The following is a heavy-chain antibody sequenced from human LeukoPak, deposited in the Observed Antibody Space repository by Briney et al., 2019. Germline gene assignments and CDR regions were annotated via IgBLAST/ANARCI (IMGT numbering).Heavy chain of an antibody. Sequence: GGSLRLSCAASGFTFSNYWMHWVRQAPGKGLVWVSRINNDGNSTSFADSVKGRFAISRDNAKSTLFLQMNSLRAEDTAVYYCARGGVHGYNFYYCMDVWGKGTTVTVSS. J-gene: IGHJ6*03. CDR1: GFTFSNYW. D-gene: IGHD2-8*01. V-gene: IGHV3-74*01. CDR3: ARGGVHGYNFYYCMDV. CDR2: INNDGNST.